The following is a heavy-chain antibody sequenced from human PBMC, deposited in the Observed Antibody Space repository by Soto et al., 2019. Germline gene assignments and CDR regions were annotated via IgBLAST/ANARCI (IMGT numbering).Heavy chain of an antibody. CDR2: IYYSGST. CDR1: GGSISSSSYY. J-gene: IGHJ6*02. V-gene: IGHV4-39*01. Sequence: PSETLSLTCTVSGGSISSSSYYWGWIRQPPGKGLEWIGSIYYSGSTYYNPSLKSRVTISVDTSKNQFSLKLSSVTAADTAVYYCASQNGYGNYYYGMDVWGQGTTVTVSS. CDR3: ASQNGYGNYYYGMDV. D-gene: IGHD5-18*01.